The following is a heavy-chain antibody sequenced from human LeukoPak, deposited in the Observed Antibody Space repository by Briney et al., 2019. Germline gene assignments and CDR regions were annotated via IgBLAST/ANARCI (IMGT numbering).Heavy chain of an antibody. CDR3: ARGAFHDYVPFDY. Sequence: GGSLRLSCAASGFSFSSYSMNWVRQAPGKGLEWVSSISSSSSYIYYADSVKGRFTISRDNAKNSLYLQMNSLRAEDTAVYYCARGAFHDYVPFDYWGQGTLVTVSS. V-gene: IGHV3-21*01. J-gene: IGHJ4*02. CDR1: GFSFSSYS. D-gene: IGHD3-16*01. CDR2: ISSSSSYI.